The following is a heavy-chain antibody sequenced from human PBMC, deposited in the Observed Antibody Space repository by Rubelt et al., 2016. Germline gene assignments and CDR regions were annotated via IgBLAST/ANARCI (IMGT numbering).Heavy chain of an antibody. CDR3: ANIPAGVVVAAQDPYIDY. D-gene: IGHD2-15*01. Sequence: QVQLVESGGGVVQPGRSLRLSCAASGFTFSSYGMHWVRQAPGKGPEWVAFIRYDGSNKYYADSVKVRFTVSRGNSKNTPYLQMNSLIAEDTAVYYFANIPAGVVVAAQDPYIDYWGQGTLVTVSS. CDR2: IRYDGSNK. V-gene: IGHV3-30*02. CDR1: GFTFSSYG. J-gene: IGHJ4*02.